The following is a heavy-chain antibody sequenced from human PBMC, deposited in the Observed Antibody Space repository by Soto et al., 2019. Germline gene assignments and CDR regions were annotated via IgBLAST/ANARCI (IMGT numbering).Heavy chain of an antibody. CDR3: ARNRGLELRGVHYGMDV. J-gene: IGHJ6*02. D-gene: IGHD1-7*01. CDR1: GGTFSSYA. CDR2: IIPIFGTA. V-gene: IGHV1-69*06. Sequence: SVKVSYKASGGTFSSYAISWVRQAPGQGLEWMGGIIPIFGTANYAQKFQGRVTITADKSTSTAYMELSSLRSEDTAVYYCARNRGLELRGVHYGMDVWGQGTTVTVSS.